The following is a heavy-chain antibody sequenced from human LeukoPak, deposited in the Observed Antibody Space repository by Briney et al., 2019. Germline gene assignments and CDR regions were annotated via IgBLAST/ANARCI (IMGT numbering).Heavy chain of an antibody. J-gene: IGHJ5*02. Sequence: GGSLRLSCAAPGFTFSSYGMHWVRQAPGKGLEWVAVIWYDGSNKYYADSVKGRFTISRDNSKNTLYMQMNSLRAEDTAVYYCARGYSSGWYFPPGWFDPWGQGTLVTVSS. V-gene: IGHV3-33*01. D-gene: IGHD6-19*01. CDR3: ARGYSSGWYFPPGWFDP. CDR2: IWYDGSNK. CDR1: GFTFSSYG.